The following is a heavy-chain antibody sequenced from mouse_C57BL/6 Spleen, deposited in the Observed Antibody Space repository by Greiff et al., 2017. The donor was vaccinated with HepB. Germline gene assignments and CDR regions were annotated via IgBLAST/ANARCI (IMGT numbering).Heavy chain of an antibody. CDR3: ARNYDYGYAMDY. CDR1: GFTFSDFY. D-gene: IGHD2-4*01. CDR2: SRNKANDYTT. J-gene: IGHJ4*01. Sequence: EVNVVESGGGLVQSGRSLRLSCATSGFTFSDFYMEWVRQAPGKGLEWIAASRNKANDYTTEYSASVKGRFIVSRDTSQSILYLQMNALRAEDTAIYYCARNYDYGYAMDYWGQGTSVTVSS. V-gene: IGHV7-1*01.